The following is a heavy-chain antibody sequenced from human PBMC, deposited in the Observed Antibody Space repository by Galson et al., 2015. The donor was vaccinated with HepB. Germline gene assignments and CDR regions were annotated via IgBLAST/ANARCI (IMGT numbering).Heavy chain of an antibody. Sequence: SLRLSCAASDMIFMSYAMYWVRQAPGKGLEWVAVISFDGNKNSLVDSVKGRFTVSRDNSKNTLFLQMNSLSADDTAVYYCARGSSDWYGIDYWGQGILVTVSS. V-gene: IGHV3-30*04. J-gene: IGHJ4*02. CDR3: ARGSSDWYGIDY. CDR2: ISFDGNKN. D-gene: IGHD6-19*01. CDR1: DMIFMSYA.